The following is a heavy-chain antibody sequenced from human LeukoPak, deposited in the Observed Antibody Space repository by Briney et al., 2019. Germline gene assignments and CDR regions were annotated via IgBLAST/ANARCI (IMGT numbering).Heavy chain of an antibody. CDR3: ARAQRQWYTSDAFDI. V-gene: IGHV1-18*03. D-gene: IGHD6-19*01. Sequence: ASVKVSCKASGYAFINYPITWVRQAPGQGLEWMGWLSPYNGNTNYAQKFQGRVTMTTDTSTNTVYMEVRSLRSDDMAVYFCARAQRQWYTSDAFDIWGQGTMVTVSS. J-gene: IGHJ3*02. CDR1: GYAFINYP. CDR2: LSPYNGNT.